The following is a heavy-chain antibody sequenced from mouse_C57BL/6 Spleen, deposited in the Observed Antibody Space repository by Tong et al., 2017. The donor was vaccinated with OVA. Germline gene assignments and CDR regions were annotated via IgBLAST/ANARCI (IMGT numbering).Heavy chain of an antibody. J-gene: IGHJ4*01. V-gene: IGHV1-82*01. CDR3: ARDDGFPMDY. D-gene: IGHD2-3*01. CDR2: IYPGDGDT. CDR1: GYAFSSSW. Sequence: VQLQESGAELVKPGASVKISCKASGYAFSSSWMNWVKQRPGKGLEWIGRIYPGDGDTNYNGKFKGKATLTADKSSSTAYMQLSSLTSEDSAVYFCARDDGFPMDYWGQGTSVTVSS.